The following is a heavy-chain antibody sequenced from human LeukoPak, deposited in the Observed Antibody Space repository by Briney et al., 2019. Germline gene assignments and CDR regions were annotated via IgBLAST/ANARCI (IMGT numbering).Heavy chain of an antibody. J-gene: IGHJ4*02. CDR1: GGSINSYY. CDR2: IYTSGST. CDR3: TREAGNTQYFDY. Sequence: SETLSLTCTVSGGSINSYYWTWIRQPPGKGLEWIGRIYTSGSTNYNPSLKGRVTMSVDTSKNQFSLKLSSVTAADTAMYYCTREAGNTQYFDYWGQGTLVTVSS. V-gene: IGHV4-4*07. D-gene: IGHD1-1*01.